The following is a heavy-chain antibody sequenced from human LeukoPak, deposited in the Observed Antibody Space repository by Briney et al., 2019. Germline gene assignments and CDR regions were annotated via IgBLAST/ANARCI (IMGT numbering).Heavy chain of an antibody. CDR1: GFTFSSYS. D-gene: IGHD3-9*01. Sequence: GGSLRLSCAASGFTFSSYSVNWVRQAPGKGLEWVSSISSSSSYIYYADSVKGRFTISRDSAKNSLYLQMNSLRAEDTAVYYCARDDILTGPSDYWGQGTLVTVSS. J-gene: IGHJ4*02. CDR3: ARDDILTGPSDY. CDR2: ISSSSSYI. V-gene: IGHV3-21*01.